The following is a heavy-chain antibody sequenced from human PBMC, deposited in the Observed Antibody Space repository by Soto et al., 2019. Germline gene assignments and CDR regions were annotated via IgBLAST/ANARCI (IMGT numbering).Heavy chain of an antibody. CDR3: AKDRAAIVAATSDAFDI. CDR2: INGGGGST. Sequence: GGSLRLSCAASGFTFSNYWIHWVRQAPGKGLEWVSRINGGGGSTYYADSVKGRFTISRDNSKNTLYLQMNSLRAEDTAVYYCAKDRAAIVAATSDAFDIWGQGTMVTVSS. J-gene: IGHJ3*02. CDR1: GFTFSNYW. V-gene: IGHV3-23*01. D-gene: IGHD5-12*01.